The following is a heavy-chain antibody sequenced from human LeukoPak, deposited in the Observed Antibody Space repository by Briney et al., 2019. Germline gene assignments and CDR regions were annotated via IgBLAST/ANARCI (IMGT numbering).Heavy chain of an antibody. Sequence: SETLSLTCTVSGYSISSGYYWGWIRQPPGKGLEWIGSIYHTGSTYYNPSLKSRVTISVDKSKNQFSLKLSSVTAADTAVYYCARGGVAGHWYFDLWGRGTLVTVSS. CDR2: IYHTGST. CDR1: GYSISSGYY. V-gene: IGHV4-38-2*02. CDR3: ARGGVAGHWYFDL. J-gene: IGHJ2*01. D-gene: IGHD6-19*01.